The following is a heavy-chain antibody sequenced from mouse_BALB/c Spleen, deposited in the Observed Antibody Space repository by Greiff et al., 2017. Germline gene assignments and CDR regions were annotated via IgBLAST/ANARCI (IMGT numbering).Heavy chain of an antibody. Sequence: EAQLQQSGAELVKPGASVKLSCTASGFYIKDTYMHWVKQRPEQGLEWIGRIDPANGNTKYDPKFQGKATITADTSSNTAYLQLSSLTSEDTAVYYCAPTATDYAMDYWGQGTSVTVSS. D-gene: IGHD1-2*01. CDR1: GFYIKDTY. CDR3: APTATDYAMDY. J-gene: IGHJ4*01. CDR2: IDPANGNT. V-gene: IGHV14-3*02.